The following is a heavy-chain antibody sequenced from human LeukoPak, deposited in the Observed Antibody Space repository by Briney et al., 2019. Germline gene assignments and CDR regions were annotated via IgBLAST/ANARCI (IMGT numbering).Heavy chain of an antibody. D-gene: IGHD3-22*01. V-gene: IGHV3-7*01. Sequence: PGGSLRLSCAASGFTFSSYWMSWVRQAPGKGLEWVANIKQDGSEKYYVDSVKGRFTISRDNAKNSLYLQMNSLRAEDTAVYYCARDRGWSYYDSPSGRAGPKGYFQHWGQGTLVTVSS. J-gene: IGHJ1*01. CDR1: GFTFSSYW. CDR2: IKQDGSEK. CDR3: ARDRGWSYYDSPSGRAGPKGYFQH.